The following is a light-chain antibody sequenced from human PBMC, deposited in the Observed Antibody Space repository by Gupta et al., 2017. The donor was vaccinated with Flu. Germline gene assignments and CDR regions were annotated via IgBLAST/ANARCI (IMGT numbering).Light chain of an antibody. Sequence: DIQMTQSPSSLSAIVGDRVTITCRAGRNIDTFLNWYQHKPGRAPKLLIYAASSLQSGVPSRFSGSGSGTDFTLTISNVQPEDFATYCCQQSYNHPYTFGQGTKLEIK. CDR1: RNIDTF. CDR2: AAS. V-gene: IGKV1-39*01. J-gene: IGKJ2*01. CDR3: QQSYNHPYT.